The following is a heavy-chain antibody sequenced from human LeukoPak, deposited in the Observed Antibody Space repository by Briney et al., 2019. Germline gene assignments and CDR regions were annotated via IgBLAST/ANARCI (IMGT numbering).Heavy chain of an antibody. V-gene: IGHV1-2*02. D-gene: IGHD3-16*02. CDR1: GYTPTGDT. CDR3: ARDKLGLGELSLYDQ. J-gene: IGHJ5*02. CDR2: MTPIIDGP. Sequence: ASAKVSCKPSGYTPTGDTMHSVRQAPGQRLEWMGWMTPIIDGPTNAQQLQVKLTMTRDTSISTAYMELSRLRSDDTAMYYCARDKLGLGELSLYDQWGQGTLVTVFS.